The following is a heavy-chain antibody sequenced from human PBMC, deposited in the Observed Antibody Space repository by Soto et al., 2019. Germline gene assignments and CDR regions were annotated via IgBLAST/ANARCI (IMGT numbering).Heavy chain of an antibody. CDR3: ARASGGGVXXXXY. CDR2: ISAYNGNT. J-gene: IGHJ4*02. V-gene: IGHV1-18*01. CDR1: GYIFSNFG. Sequence: QVQLVQSGPEVKKPGASAKVSCKTSGYIFSNFGISWMRQVPGQGLEWMGWISAYNGNTNYAQKFQDRVTLTTDTSTNTAYMELRSLRSXXXXXXXCARASGGGVXXXXYWGQ. D-gene: IGHD3-16*01.